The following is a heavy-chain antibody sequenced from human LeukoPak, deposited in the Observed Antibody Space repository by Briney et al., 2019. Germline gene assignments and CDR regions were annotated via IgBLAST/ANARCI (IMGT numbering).Heavy chain of an antibody. CDR2: IHYSGST. V-gene: IGHV4-59*12. D-gene: IGHD6-19*01. CDR3: ARGGQWLDGFDY. J-gene: IGHJ4*02. CDR1: GGSISSYY. Sequence: SETLSLTCTVSGGSISSYYWSWIRQPPGKGLEWIGYIHYSGSTNYNPSLKSRVTISVDTSKNQFSLKLSSVTAADTAVYYCARGGQWLDGFDYWGQGTLVTVSS.